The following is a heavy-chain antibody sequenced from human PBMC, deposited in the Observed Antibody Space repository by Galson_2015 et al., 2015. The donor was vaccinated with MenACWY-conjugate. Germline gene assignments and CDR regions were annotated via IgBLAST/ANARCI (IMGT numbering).Heavy chain of an antibody. CDR1: GFTFRNYW. CDR3: ARGHYGMDV. Sequence: SLRLSCAVSGFTFRNYWMTWVRQAPGKGLEWVASIRKDGSEKYYVDSVKGRFIISRDNTKNSMYLEMNSLRAEDMAVYYCARGHYGMDVWGQGTTVTASS. V-gene: IGHV3-7*03. CDR2: IRKDGSEK. J-gene: IGHJ6*02.